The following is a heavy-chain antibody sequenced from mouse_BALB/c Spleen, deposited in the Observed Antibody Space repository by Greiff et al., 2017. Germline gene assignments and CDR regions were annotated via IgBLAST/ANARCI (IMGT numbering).Heavy chain of an antibody. CDR1: GFTFSSYA. V-gene: IGHV5-6-5*01. Sequence: EVQVVESGGGLVKPGGSLKLSCAASGFTFSSYAMSWVRQTPEKRLEWVASISSGGSTFYPDSVKGRFTISRDNARNILYLQMSSLRYEDTAMYYCARWDYYGSSYWFAYWGQGTLVTVSA. D-gene: IGHD1-1*01. CDR2: ISSGGST. CDR3: ARWDYYGSSYWFAY. J-gene: IGHJ3*01.